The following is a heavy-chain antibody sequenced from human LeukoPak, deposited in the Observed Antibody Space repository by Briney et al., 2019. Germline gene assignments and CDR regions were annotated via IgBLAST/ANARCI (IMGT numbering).Heavy chain of an antibody. V-gene: IGHV3-64D*09. CDR3: VPLPIAVAGTHLLDY. D-gene: IGHD6-19*01. J-gene: IGHJ4*02. CDR2: ISSYGGST. Sequence: GGSLRLSCSASGFTFSTYAMHWVRQAPGKGLGYVSAISSYGGSTYYADSVKGRFTISRDNSKNTLYLQMSSLRAEDTAVYYCVPLPIAVAGTHLLDYWGQGTPVTVSS. CDR1: GFTFSTYA.